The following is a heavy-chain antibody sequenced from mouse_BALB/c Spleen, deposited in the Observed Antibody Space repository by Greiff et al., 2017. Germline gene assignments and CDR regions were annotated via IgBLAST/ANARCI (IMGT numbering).Heavy chain of an antibody. V-gene: IGHV5-9-4*01. D-gene: IGHD2-1*01. CDR2: ISSGGSYT. Sequence: EVHLVESGGGLVKPGGSLKLSCAVSGFTFSSYAMSWVRQSPEKRLEWAAEISSGGSYTYYPDTVTGRFTISRDNAKNTLYLEMSSLRSEDTAMYYCARGSYGNSGAHYAMYYWGQGTSVTVSS. CDR3: ARGSYGNSGAHYAMYY. CDR1: GFTFSSYA. J-gene: IGHJ4*01.